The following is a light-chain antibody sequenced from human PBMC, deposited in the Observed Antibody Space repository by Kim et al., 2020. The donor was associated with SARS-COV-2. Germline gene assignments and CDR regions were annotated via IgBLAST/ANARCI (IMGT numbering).Light chain of an antibody. CDR2: AAS. CDR1: QSISSY. V-gene: IGKV1-39*01. CDR3: QQSYSTPRT. J-gene: IGKJ4*01. Sequence: RNEPPAARSASVGDRVTITCRASQSISSYLNWYQQKPGKAPKLLIYAASSLQSGVPSRFSGSGSGTDFTLTISSLQPEDFATYYCQQSYSTPRTFGGGTKLEI.